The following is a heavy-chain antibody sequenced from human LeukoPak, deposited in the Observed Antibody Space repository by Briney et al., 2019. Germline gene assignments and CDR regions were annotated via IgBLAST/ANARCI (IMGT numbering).Heavy chain of an antibody. CDR2: ISFAGSNK. Sequence: PGRSLRLSCAASGXTFSNYTMHWVRQAPGKGQEWVAVISFAGSNKYYADSVKGRFTISRDNSKNTLYLQMNSLRTEDTAVYYCARTQTSYSAYDLVDYWGQGTLVTVSS. D-gene: IGHD5-12*01. V-gene: IGHV3-30-3*01. CDR3: ARTQTSYSAYDLVDY. J-gene: IGHJ4*02. CDR1: GXTFSNYT.